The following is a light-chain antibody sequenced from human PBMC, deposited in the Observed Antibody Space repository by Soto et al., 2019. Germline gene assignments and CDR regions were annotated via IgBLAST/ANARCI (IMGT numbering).Light chain of an antibody. CDR1: SSDIGGYNS. CDR3: SSYAGNHILA. J-gene: IGLJ2*01. CDR2: KGT. Sequence: QSALTQPPSASGSPGQSVTISCTGTSSDIGGYNSVSWYQHSPGKAPKLILYKGTNRPSGVPDRFSGSKSGNTASLTVSDLQADDEGDYYCSSYAGNHILAFGGETKLTVL. V-gene: IGLV2-8*01.